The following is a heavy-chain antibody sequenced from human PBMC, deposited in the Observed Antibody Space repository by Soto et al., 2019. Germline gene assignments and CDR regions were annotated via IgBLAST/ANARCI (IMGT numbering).Heavy chain of an antibody. CDR2: ISYDGSNK. J-gene: IGHJ6*02. D-gene: IGHD2-8*01. Sequence: GGSLRLFCAASGFTFISYGTHWVRQAPGKGLEWVAVISYDGSNKYYADSVKGRFTISRDNSKNTLYLQMNSLSAEDTAVYYCAKDRGVYYYYYGMDVWGQGTTVTVSS. CDR1: GFTFISYG. V-gene: IGHV3-30*18. CDR3: AKDRGVYYYYYGMDV.